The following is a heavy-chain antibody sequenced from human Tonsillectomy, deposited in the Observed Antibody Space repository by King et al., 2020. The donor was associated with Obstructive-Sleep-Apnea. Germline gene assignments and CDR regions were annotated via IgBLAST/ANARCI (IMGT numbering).Heavy chain of an antibody. CDR3: ARDMSAYDSTSPAY. CDR1: GYTFTGYY. J-gene: IGHJ4*02. CDR2: ISPNSGAT. V-gene: IGHV1-2*02. D-gene: IGHD3-10*01. Sequence: QLVQSGAEVKKPGASVKVSCKASGYTFTGYYIHWVRQAPGQGLEWMGWISPNSGATKYAEKFQDRVTMTRDTSISTAYMDLSRLRSDDTAIYYCARDMSAYDSTSPAYWGQGTLVTVSS.